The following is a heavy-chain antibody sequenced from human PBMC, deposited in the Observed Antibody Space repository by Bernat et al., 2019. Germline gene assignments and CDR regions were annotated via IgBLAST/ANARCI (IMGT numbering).Heavy chain of an antibody. Sequence: EVQLVQSGAEVKKPGESLKISCKGSGYSFPSYWIGWVRQMPGKGLEWMGIIKPADSDTRYSPSFQGQVTISADKSISTAYLQWSSLKASDTAVYFCARLVGVVYAMGAFDIWGQGTMVTVSS. CDR2: IKPADSDT. CDR1: GYSFPSYW. D-gene: IGHD2-8*02. V-gene: IGHV5-51*01. J-gene: IGHJ3*02. CDR3: ARLVGVVYAMGAFDI.